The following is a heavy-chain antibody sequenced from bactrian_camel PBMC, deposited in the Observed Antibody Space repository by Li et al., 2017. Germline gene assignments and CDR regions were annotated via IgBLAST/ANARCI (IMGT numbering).Heavy chain of an antibody. Sequence: QLVESGGGSVEAGGSLRLSCESSTYTGSRQCMGWFRQAPGKEREGVAFFRISPTGYRPNLADSVKGRFTISRNSAQKTMTLQMTSLTPEDTGKFYCAASGAVPCGLDPRQYHIWGQGTQVTVS. CDR1: TYTGSRQC. D-gene: IGHD2*01. CDR3: AASGAVPCGLDPRQYHI. V-gene: IGHV3S66*01. CDR2: ISPTGYRP. J-gene: IGHJ4*01.